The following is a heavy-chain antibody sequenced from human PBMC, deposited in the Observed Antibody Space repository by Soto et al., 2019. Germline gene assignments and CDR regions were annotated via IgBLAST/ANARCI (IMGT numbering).Heavy chain of an antibody. CDR2: ISGSGGST. V-gene: IGHV3-23*01. Sequence: GGSLRLSCAASGFTFSSYAMSWVRQAPGKGLEWVSAISGSGGSTYYADSVKGRFTISRDNSKNTLYLQMNSLRAEDTAVYYCAKDHPTYYDILTGYYTGWFDPWGQGTLVTVSS. CDR3: AKDHPTYYDILTGYYTGWFDP. J-gene: IGHJ5*02. CDR1: GFTFSSYA. D-gene: IGHD3-9*01.